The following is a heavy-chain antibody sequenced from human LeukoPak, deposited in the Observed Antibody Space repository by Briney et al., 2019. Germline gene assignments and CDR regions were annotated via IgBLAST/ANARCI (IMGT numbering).Heavy chain of an antibody. D-gene: IGHD6-6*01. J-gene: IGHJ3*02. CDR3: ARGGRIAARTRDAFDM. V-gene: IGHV1-69*05. CDR1: GGTFSSYA. CDR2: IIPIFGTA. Sequence: SVKVSCKASGGTFSSYAISWVRQAPGQGLEWMGRIIPIFGTANYAQKFQGRVTITTDESTSTAYMELSSLRSEDAAVYYCARGGRIAARTRDAFDMWAQRTMVSVSS.